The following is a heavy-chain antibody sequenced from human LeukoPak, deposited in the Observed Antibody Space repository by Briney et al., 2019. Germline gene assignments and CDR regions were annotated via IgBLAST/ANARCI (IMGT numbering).Heavy chain of an antibody. CDR3: ARDGPKDY. Sequence: GGSLRLSCAAAGFAFSSHSMNWVRQTPGKGLEWVSYISSSSTIYYADSVKGRFTISRDNAKNSLYLQMNSLRAEDTAVYYCARDGPKDYWGQGTLVTVSS. J-gene: IGHJ4*02. CDR1: GFAFSSHS. CDR2: ISSSSTI. V-gene: IGHV3-48*04.